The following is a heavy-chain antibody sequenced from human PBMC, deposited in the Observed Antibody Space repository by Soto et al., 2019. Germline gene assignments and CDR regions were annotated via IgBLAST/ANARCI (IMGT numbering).Heavy chain of an antibody. CDR2: TYYRSKWYN. CDR3: ARLIRGGTIWRTRAFDI. J-gene: IGHJ3*02. D-gene: IGHD2-15*01. V-gene: IGHV6-1*01. CDR1: GDSVSSNSAA. Sequence: SQTLSLTCAISGDSVSSNSAAWNWIRQSPSRGLEWLGRTYYRSKWYNDYAVSVKSRITINPDTSKNQFSLQLNSVTPEDTAVYYCARLIRGGTIWRTRAFDIWGQGTMVTVSS.